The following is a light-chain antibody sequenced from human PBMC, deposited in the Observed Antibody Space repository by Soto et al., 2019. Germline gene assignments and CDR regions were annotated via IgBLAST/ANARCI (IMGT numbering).Light chain of an antibody. CDR2: EVS. J-gene: IGLJ1*01. Sequence: QSVLTQPASVSGSLGQSITISCTGTSTDFGGQNYVSWYQQHPGRAPKLILYEVSNRPSGISNRFSGFKSGNTASLTISGLQSEDEADYYCSSYTDVVTLEVFGPGTKVTVL. CDR1: STDFGGQNY. V-gene: IGLV2-14*01. CDR3: SSYTDVVTLEV.